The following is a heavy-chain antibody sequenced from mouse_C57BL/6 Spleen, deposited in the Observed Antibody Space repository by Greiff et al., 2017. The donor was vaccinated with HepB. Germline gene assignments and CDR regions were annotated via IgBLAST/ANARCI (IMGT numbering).Heavy chain of an antibody. CDR2: IDPETGGT. D-gene: IGHD1-1*01. J-gene: IGHJ1*03. CDR3: TREGHYYGSSYSYWYFDV. CDR1: GYTFTDYE. V-gene: IGHV1-15*01. Sequence: QVQLQQSGAELVRPGASVTLSCKASGYTFTDYEMHWVKQTPVHGLEWIGAIDPETGGTAYNQKFKGKAILTADKSSSTAYMELRSLTSEDSAVYYCTREGHYYGSSYSYWYFDVWGTGTTVTVSS.